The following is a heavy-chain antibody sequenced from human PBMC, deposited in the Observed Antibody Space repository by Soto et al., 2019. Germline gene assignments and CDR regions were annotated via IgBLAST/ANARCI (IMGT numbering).Heavy chain of an antibody. CDR3: ASGRIVVVGSRAYYVMDV. CDR2: IIPVFGIV. V-gene: IGHV1-69*01. J-gene: IGHJ6*02. D-gene: IGHD6-19*01. Sequence: QVQLVQSGAEVKKPGSSVRVSCKASGGTPSNSAFSWVRQAPGQGLEWMGGIIPVFGIVKYAQNLEGRVTITADESTNTAYMELSSLRYEDRAVYYWASGRIVVVGSRAYYVMDVWGQGTTVTVSS. CDR1: GGTPSNSA.